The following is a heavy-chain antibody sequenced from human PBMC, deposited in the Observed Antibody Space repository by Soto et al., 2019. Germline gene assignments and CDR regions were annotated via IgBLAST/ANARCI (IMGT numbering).Heavy chain of an antibody. D-gene: IGHD2-15*01. J-gene: IGHJ3*02. CDR2: ISYDGSNK. V-gene: IGHV3-30*18. Sequence: GGSLRLSCAASGFTFSSYGMHWVRQAPGKGLEWVAVISYDGSNKYYADSVKGRFTISRDNSKNTLYLQMNSLRAEDTAVYYCAKYPRYCSGGSCYLPISDHDAFDIWGQGTMVTVSS. CDR1: GFTFSSYG. CDR3: AKYPRYCSGGSCYLPISDHDAFDI.